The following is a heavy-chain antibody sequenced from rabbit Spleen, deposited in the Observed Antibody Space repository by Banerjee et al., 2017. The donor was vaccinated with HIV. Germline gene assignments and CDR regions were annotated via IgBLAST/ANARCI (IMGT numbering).Heavy chain of an antibody. V-gene: IGHV1S45*01. J-gene: IGHJ4*01. CDR1: GFSFSDRDM. CDR2: INTGNGKT. Sequence: QEQLEESGGGLVKPEGSLTLTCKASGFSFSDRDMMCWVRQAPGKGLEWIACINTGNGKTYYASWAKGRFTISKYSSTTVTLQMTSLTAADTATYFCARDAGSYDYIDVYFNLWGPGTLVTVS. CDR3: ARDAGSYDYIDVYFNL. D-gene: IGHD8-1*01.